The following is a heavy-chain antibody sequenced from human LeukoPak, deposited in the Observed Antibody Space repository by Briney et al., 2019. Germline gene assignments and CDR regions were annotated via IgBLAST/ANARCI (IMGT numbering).Heavy chain of an antibody. J-gene: IGHJ5*02. V-gene: IGHV3-21*01. CDR2: ITTISHYI. D-gene: IGHD3-10*01. Sequence: PGGSLRLSCAASGFTLSDYHMNWVRQAPGKGLDWRSSITTISHYIYYAGAVRGRFTISRDNAKNSLYLQMNSLRGEDTAVYYCARSGGPGTYHQLRYNWFDPWGQGTPVTVSS. CDR3: ARSGGPGTYHQLRYNWFDP. CDR1: GFTLSDYH.